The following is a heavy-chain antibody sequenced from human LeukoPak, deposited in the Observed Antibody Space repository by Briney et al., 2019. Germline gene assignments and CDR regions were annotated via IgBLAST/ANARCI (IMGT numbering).Heavy chain of an antibody. Sequence: GASLRLSCAASGFTFSSYWMHWVRQGPGKGLVWVSRISTDGSSTDYADSVKGRFTISRENAKNTLYLQMNSLRAEDTAVYYCARTRTLPIAGGFDTWGQGSLVTVSS. J-gene: IGHJ5*02. CDR3: ARTRTLPIAGGFDT. V-gene: IGHV3-74*01. D-gene: IGHD3-16*01. CDR2: ISTDGSST. CDR1: GFTFSSYW.